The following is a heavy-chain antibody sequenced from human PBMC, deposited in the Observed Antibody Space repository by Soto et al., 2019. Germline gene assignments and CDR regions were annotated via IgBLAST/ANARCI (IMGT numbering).Heavy chain of an antibody. CDR1: GFTFSSYA. J-gene: IGHJ6*02. D-gene: IGHD6-13*01. Sequence: VQLVESGGGLVQPGGCLRLSCEISGFTFSSYAMHWVRQAPGKGLEWVAVISYDGSNKYYADSVKGRFTISRDNSKNTLYLQMNSLRAEDTAVYYCARDLAAAGIGGYYYYGMDVWGQGTTVTVSS. CDR3: ARDLAAAGIGGYYYYGMDV. CDR2: ISYDGSNK. V-gene: IGHV3-30-3*01.